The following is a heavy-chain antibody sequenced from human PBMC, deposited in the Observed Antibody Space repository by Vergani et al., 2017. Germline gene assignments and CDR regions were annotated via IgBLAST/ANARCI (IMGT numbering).Heavy chain of an antibody. D-gene: IGHD3-10*01. CDR3: ARDLVGRGVRRGYGMDV. J-gene: IGHJ6*02. CDR1: GYTFTGYY. CDR2: INPNSGGT. V-gene: IGHV1-2*02. Sequence: QVQLVQSGAEVKKPGASVKVSCKASGYTFTGYYMHWVRQAPGQGLEWMGWINPNSGGTNYAQKFQGRVTMTRDTSISTAYMELSRLRSDDTAVYYCARDLVGRGVRRGYGMDVWGQGTTVTVSS.